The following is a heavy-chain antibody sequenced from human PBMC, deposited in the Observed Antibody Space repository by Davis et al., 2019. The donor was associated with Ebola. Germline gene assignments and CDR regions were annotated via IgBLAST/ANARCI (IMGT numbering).Heavy chain of an antibody. CDR2: IHHSGST. Sequence: PSETLSLTCSVYGGSFSDYYWSWIRQPPGKGLEWIGEIHHSGSTNCNPSLKSRVTISVDTSKNQFSLKLSSVTAADTAVYYCARERGRYFDTWGQGTLVTVSS. CDR3: ARERGRYFDT. J-gene: IGHJ4*02. V-gene: IGHV4-34*01. D-gene: IGHD3-9*01. CDR1: GGSFSDYY.